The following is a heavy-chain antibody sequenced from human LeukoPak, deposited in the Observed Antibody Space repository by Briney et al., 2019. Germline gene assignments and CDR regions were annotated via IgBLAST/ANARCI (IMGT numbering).Heavy chain of an antibody. CDR3: ARTLSTVTTYFDY. D-gene: IGHD4-17*01. CDR1: GGSFSGYY. CDR2: INPSGRT. V-gene: IGHV4-34*01. Sequence: SETLSLTCAVYGGSFSGYYWSWIRQPPGKGLEWIGEINPSGRTNYNPSLKTRVTLSADTSKSQFSLELTSVTAADTAVYYCARTLSTVTTYFDYWGQGTLVTVSS. J-gene: IGHJ4*02.